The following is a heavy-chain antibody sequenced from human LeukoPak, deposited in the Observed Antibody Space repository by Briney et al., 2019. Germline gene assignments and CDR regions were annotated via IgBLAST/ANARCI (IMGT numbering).Heavy chain of an antibody. D-gene: IGHD3-10*01. CDR2: IIPIFGTA. CDR1: GGTFSSYA. CDR3: ARPMVRGVKDAFDI. V-gene: IGHV1-69*06. Sequence: ASVKVSCKASGGTFSSYAISWVRQAPGQGLEWMGGIIPIFGTANYAQKFQGRVTITADKSTSTAYMELSSLRSEDTAVYYCARPMVRGVKDAFDIWGQGTMVTVSS. J-gene: IGHJ3*02.